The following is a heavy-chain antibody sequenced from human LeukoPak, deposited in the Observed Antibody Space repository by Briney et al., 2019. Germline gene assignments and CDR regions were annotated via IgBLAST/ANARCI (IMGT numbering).Heavy chain of an antibody. CDR3: ARDYVRGVFDY. Sequence: GGSLRLSCAASGFTFSSYSMNWVRQAPGKGLEWVAVISYDGSNKYYADSVKGRFTISRDNSKNTLYLQMNSLRAEDTAVYYCARDYVRGVFDYWGQGTLVTVSS. V-gene: IGHV3-30*03. D-gene: IGHD3-10*02. CDR2: ISYDGSNK. J-gene: IGHJ4*02. CDR1: GFTFSSYS.